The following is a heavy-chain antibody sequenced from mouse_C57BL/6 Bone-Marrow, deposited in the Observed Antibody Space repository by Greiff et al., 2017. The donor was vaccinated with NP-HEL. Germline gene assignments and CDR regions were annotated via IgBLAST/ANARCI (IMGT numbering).Heavy chain of an antibody. CDR1: GYTFTSYW. V-gene: IGHV1-55*01. Sequence: QVQLQQPGAELVKPGASVKMSCKASGYTFTSYWITWVKQRPGQGLEWIGDIFPGSGSTNYNEKFKSKATLTVDTSSSTAYMQLSSLTSEDSAVYYCARTTMITTRRVRYDIDYWGQGTSVTVSS. D-gene: IGHD2-4*01. J-gene: IGHJ4*01. CDR3: ARTTMITTRRVRYDIDY. CDR2: IFPGSGST.